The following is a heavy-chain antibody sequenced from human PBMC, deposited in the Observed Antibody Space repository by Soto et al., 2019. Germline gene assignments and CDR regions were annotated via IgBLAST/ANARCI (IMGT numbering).Heavy chain of an antibody. CDR1: GYTFTSCG. D-gene: IGHD2-2*01. Sequence: VASVKVSCKASGYTFTSCGISWVRQAPGQGLEWMGWISAYNGNTNYAQKLQGRVTMTTDTSTSTAYMELRSLRSDDTAVHYSARAAIVVVAAAITLCGVSCMDVWGQGTTVTVSS. J-gene: IGHJ6*02. CDR3: ARAAIVVVAAAITLCGVSCMDV. CDR2: ISAYNGNT. V-gene: IGHV1-18*04.